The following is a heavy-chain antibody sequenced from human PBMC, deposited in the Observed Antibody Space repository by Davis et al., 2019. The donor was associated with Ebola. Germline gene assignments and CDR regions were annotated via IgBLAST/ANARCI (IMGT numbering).Heavy chain of an antibody. Sequence: AASVKVSCKASGGTFSSYTISWVRQAPGQGLEWMGRIIPILGIANYAQKFQGRVTITADKSTSTAYMELSSLRSEDTAVYYCARGRHYDSSGYYSGMDVWGKGTTVTVSS. J-gene: IGHJ6*04. CDR3: ARGRHYDSSGYYSGMDV. CDR2: IIPILGIA. D-gene: IGHD3-22*01. V-gene: IGHV1-69*02. CDR1: GGTFSSYT.